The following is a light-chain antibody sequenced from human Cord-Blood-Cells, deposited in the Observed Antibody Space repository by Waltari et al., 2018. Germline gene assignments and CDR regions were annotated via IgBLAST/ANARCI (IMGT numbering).Light chain of an antibody. CDR1: QSVSSY. CDR3: QRRSNWPPWT. CDR2: DAS. V-gene: IGKV3-11*01. J-gene: IGKJ1*01. Sequence: EIVLTQSPATLSLSPGERATLSCSASQSVSSYLALYQQKPGQAPRLLIYDASNRATGIPARFSGSGSGTDFTLTISSLEPEDFAVYYCQRRSNWPPWTFGQGTKVEIK.